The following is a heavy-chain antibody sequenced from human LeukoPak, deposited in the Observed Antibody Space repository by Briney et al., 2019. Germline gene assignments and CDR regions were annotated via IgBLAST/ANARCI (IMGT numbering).Heavy chain of an antibody. V-gene: IGHV3-30-3*01. CDR1: GFTFSSYA. CDR2: ISYDGSNK. Sequence: GRSLRLSCAASGFTFSSYAMHWVRQAPGKGLEWVAVISYDGSNKYYADSVKGRFTISRDNSKNTLYLQMNSLRADDTAVYYCARFAAGGSYYYYMDVWGKGTTVTVSS. J-gene: IGHJ6*03. CDR3: ARFAAGGSYYYYMDV. D-gene: IGHD6-25*01.